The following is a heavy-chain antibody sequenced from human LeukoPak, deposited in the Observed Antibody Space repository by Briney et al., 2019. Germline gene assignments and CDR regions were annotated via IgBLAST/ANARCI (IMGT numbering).Heavy chain of an antibody. J-gene: IGHJ3*02. CDR2: IPYIGNT. V-gene: IGHV4-39*01. CDR1: GGSFSSRSYY. CDR3: ARLDCSSTDCYTLGDAFDI. Sequence: PSETLSLTCTVSGGSFSSRSYYWGWIRLPPGKGLEWIGSIPYIGNTYYNPSLKSRVAISVDTSKNQFSPKLSSVTAADMAVYYCARLDCSSTDCYTLGDAFDIWGQGTMVTVSS. D-gene: IGHD2-2*02.